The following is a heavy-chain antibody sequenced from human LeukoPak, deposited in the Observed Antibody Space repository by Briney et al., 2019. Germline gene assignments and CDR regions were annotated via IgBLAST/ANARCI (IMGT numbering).Heavy chain of an antibody. CDR2: ISWDGSST. CDR1: GFTFDDYT. Sequence: GGSLRLSCAASGFTFDDYTMHWVRQVPGKGLEWVSFISWDGSSTYYVDSMKGRFIISRDNRKNSLYLQMNSLRTEDTALYYCVKDRSTSGVSEFDCWGQGTLVTVSS. J-gene: IGHJ4*02. CDR3: VKDRSTSGVSEFDC. V-gene: IGHV3-43*01. D-gene: IGHD1-1*01.